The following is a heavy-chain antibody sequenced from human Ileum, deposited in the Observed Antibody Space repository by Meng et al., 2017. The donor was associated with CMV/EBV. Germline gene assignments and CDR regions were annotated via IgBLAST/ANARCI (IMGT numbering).Heavy chain of an antibody. Sequence: QVQLVESGGDLVKPGGSLRLSCAASGFTFGAYYMAWVRQAPGKGLEWVSYITGSGNTIYYADSVKGRFTISRDNAKSSLYPEINSLRAEDTAVYYCVRGNYGFDYWGQGTLVTVSS. CDR2: ITGSGNTI. CDR1: GFTFGAYY. V-gene: IGHV3-11*01. D-gene: IGHD4-17*01. J-gene: IGHJ4*02. CDR3: VRGNYGFDY.